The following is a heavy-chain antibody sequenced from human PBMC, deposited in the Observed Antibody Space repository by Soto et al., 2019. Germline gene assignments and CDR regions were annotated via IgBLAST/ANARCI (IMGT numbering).Heavy chain of an antibody. J-gene: IGHJ3*01. CDR2: INTANGDT. D-gene: IGHD2-21*01. CDR3: GRGDSGFDP. CDR1: GYTFTNYA. V-gene: IGHV1-3*04. Sequence: ASVKVSCKASGYTFTNYAIHWVRQAPGQRLEWMGRINTANGDTIYSQNFQGRVTITRDTSASTVYLELSSLRFEDTAVYYCGRGDSGFDPWGQGTMVTVSS.